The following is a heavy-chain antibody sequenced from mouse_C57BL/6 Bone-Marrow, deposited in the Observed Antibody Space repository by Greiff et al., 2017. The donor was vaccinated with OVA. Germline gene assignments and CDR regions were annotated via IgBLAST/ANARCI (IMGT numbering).Heavy chain of an antibody. J-gene: IGHJ2*01. CDR1: GFPFSSYG. CDR2: ISSGGSYT. V-gene: IGHV5-6*01. Sequence: DVQLVESGGDLVKPGGSLKLSCAASGFPFSSYGLSWVRQTPDKRLEWVATISSGGSYTYYPDSVKGRFTISRDNAKNTLYLQMSSLKSEDTAMYYCARHYWGQGTTLTVSS. CDR3: ARHY.